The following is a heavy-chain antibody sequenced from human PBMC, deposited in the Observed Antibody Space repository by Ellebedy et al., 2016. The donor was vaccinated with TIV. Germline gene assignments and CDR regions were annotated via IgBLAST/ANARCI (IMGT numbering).Heavy chain of an antibody. Sequence: GESLKISCAASGFTVTGSPMNWVRQAPGKGLEWVSTIFNIDNRDYDNKDYADAVKGRLTVSRDRPKNTLYLQMNSLRAEDTAVYYCARATQWLTFDYWGQGILVTVSS. CDR1: GFTVTGSP. J-gene: IGHJ4*02. CDR3: ARATQWLTFDY. V-gene: IGHV3-53*01. CDR2: IFNIDNR. D-gene: IGHD6-19*01.